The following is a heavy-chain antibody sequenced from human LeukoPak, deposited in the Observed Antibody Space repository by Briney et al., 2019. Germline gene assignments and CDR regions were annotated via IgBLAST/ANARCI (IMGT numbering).Heavy chain of an antibody. CDR1: GGSISSYY. V-gene: IGHV4-59*01. CDR3: ARVIFGGNSLSLDY. CDR2: IYYSGST. D-gene: IGHD4-23*01. J-gene: IGHJ4*02. Sequence: SETLSLTCTVSGGSISSYYWSWIRQPPGKGLEWIGYIYYSGSTNYNPSLKSRVTISVDTSKNQFSLKLSSVTAADTAVYYCARVIFGGNSLSLDYWGQGTLVTVPS.